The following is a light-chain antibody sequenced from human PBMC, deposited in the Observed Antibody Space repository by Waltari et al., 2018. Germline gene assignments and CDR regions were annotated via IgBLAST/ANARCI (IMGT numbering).Light chain of an antibody. Sequence: DIQMTPSPSSVSASVGDRVTITCRASQGINNWLAWYQQTPGKSPKLLIYAAASLQSGVPSRFSGSGSGTDFTLTISSLQPEDFATYYCQQANSFPLFGGGTKVEIK. CDR1: QGINNW. CDR3: QQANSFPL. CDR2: AAA. J-gene: IGKJ4*01. V-gene: IGKV1-12*01.